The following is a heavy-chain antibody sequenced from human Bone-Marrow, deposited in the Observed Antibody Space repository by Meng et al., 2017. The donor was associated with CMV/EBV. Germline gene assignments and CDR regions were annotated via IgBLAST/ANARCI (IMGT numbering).Heavy chain of an antibody. CDR2: INHSGST. CDR1: GGSFSGYY. D-gene: IGHD3-16*01. CDR3: ASSYGLYYYYGMYV. V-gene: IGHV4-34*01. Sequence: GSLRLSCAVYGGSFSGYYWSWIRQPPGKGLEWIGEINHSGSTNYNPSLKSRVTISVDTSKNQFSLKLSSVTAADTAVYYCASSYGLYYYYGMYVWGRGTSVTFSS. J-gene: IGHJ6*02.